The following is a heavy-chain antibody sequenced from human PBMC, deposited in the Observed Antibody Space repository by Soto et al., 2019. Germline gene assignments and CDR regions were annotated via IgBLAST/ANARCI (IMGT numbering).Heavy chain of an antibody. Sequence: EVQLVESEGGLLQPGGSLRLSCAASGFTISTYWMHWVRQAPGKGLVWVSRIKTDGSVTTYADSVKGRFTISRDNAKNTLYLQMNTLRAEDTAVYYCARGLGGSHDYWGRGTLVTVSS. CDR3: ARGLGGSHDY. CDR2: IKTDGSVT. CDR1: GFTISTYW. D-gene: IGHD3-16*01. V-gene: IGHV3-74*01. J-gene: IGHJ4*02.